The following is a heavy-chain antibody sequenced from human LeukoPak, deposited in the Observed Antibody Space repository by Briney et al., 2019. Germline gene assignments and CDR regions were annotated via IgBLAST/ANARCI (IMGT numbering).Heavy chain of an antibody. CDR3: ARRTETFTDY. CDR2: IYYSGST. J-gene: IGHJ4*02. D-gene: IGHD2-2*01. CDR1: GGSISSSSYY. Sequence: SETLSLTCTVSGGSISSSSYYWGWIRPPPGKGLEWIGSIYYSGSTYYNPSLKSRVTISVDTSKNQFSLKLSSVTAADTAVYYCARRTETFTDYWGQGTLVTVSS. V-gene: IGHV4-39*01.